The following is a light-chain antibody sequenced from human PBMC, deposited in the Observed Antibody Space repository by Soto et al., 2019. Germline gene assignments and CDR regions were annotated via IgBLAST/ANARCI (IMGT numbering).Light chain of an antibody. V-gene: IGLV1-40*01. J-gene: IGLJ1*01. CDR1: SSNIGAGYD. CDR3: QSYDSSLGGNYV. CDR2: GST. Sequence: QSVLSQPPSVSGAPGQRVTISCTGSSSNIGAGYDAHWFQRVPGTAPKLLIYGSTNRPSGVPDRLSGSKSGTSASLAITGLQAEDEADYYCQSYDSSLGGNYVFGTGTKVTVL.